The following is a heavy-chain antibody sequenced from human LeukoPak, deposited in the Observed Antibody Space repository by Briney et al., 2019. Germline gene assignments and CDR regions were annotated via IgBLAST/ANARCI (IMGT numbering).Heavy chain of an antibody. D-gene: IGHD3-9*01. Sequence: GASVKVSFKASGGTFSSYAISWVRQAPGQGLEWMGGITPTFGTANYAQKFQGRVTITADESTSTAYMELSSLRSEDTAVYYCARVTHYDILTGYPDVYGMDVWGKGTTVTVSS. J-gene: IGHJ6*04. CDR1: GGTFSSYA. CDR3: ARVTHYDILTGYPDVYGMDV. CDR2: ITPTFGTA. V-gene: IGHV1-69*01.